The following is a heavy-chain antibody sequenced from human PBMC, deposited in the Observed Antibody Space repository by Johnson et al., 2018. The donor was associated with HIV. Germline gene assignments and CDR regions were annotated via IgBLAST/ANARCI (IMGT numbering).Heavy chain of an antibody. CDR3: TSSYNFWAFDI. J-gene: IGHJ3*02. Sequence: VQLVESGGGLVQPGGSLRLSCEASGFTFSRPWMHWVRQPPGKGLVWVSRINPDGTDTSYVDSVKGRFTISRENAKNTLYLQLNGLRAEATAVYYCTSSYNFWAFDIWGQGTVVTVSS. V-gene: IGHV3-74*02. CDR1: GFTFSRPW. CDR2: INPDGTDT. D-gene: IGHD5-24*01.